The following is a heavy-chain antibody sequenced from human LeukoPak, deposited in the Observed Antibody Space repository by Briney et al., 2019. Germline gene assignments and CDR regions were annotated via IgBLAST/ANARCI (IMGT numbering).Heavy chain of an antibody. V-gene: IGHV3-11*01. CDR2: SVSTI. J-gene: IGHJ4*02. Sequence: SVSTIYYADSVKGRFTISRDNAKNSLYLQMNSLRAEDTAVYYCARAAYCSSTSCYGDFDYWGQGTLVTVXS. CDR3: ARAAYCSSTSCYGDFDY. D-gene: IGHD2-2*01.